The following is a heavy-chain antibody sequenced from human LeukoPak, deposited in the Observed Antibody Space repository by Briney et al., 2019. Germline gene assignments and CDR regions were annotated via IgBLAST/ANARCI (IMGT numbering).Heavy chain of an antibody. CDR1: GYTFTIYY. V-gene: IGHV1-46*01. CDR2: INPSGGST. D-gene: IGHD1-14*01. CDR3: ARARYKAPVADAYFDY. J-gene: IGHJ4*02. Sequence: GASVTVSFKSSGYTFTIYYMHWVGQAPGQGLEGRGIINPSGGSTSKAQKFQGRVTMTRDTSTGTVYMELSSLRSEDTAVYYCARARYKAPVADAYFDYWGQGTLVTVSS.